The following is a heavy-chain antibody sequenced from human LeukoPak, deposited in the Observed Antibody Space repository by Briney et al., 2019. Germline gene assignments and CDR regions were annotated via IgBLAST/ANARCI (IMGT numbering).Heavy chain of an antibody. V-gene: IGHV3-33*01. CDR2: VWYDGSHK. J-gene: IGHJ5*02. Sequence: GGSLRLSCAASGFVFSDYGMHWVRHAPGQRLEWVAIVWYDGSHKDYADSVKGRFSISRDNSKNTLSLQMNSLRAEDTAVYYCARVVYASGSYRIAPWGQGTLVTVSS. D-gene: IGHD3-10*01. CDR3: ARVVYASGSYRIAP. CDR1: GFVFSDYG.